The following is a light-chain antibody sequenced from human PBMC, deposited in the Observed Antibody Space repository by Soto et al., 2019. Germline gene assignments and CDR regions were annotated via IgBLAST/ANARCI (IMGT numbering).Light chain of an antibody. Sequence: IPLTQSPSSLSVSLVDRVTVXCRASQGVNTYLVWYQQKSGKAPTVLIYASSTLHTGVPSRFSGSGSGTDFSLTISSLHPEDVATYYCQQVDSYPRTFGPGTKVDIK. V-gene: IGKV1-9*01. CDR3: QQVDSYPRT. J-gene: IGKJ1*01. CDR2: ASS. CDR1: QGVNTY.